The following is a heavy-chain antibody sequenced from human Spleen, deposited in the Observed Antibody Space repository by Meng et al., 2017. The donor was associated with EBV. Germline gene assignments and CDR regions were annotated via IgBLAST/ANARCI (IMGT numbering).Heavy chain of an antibody. CDR2: IYWDDDK. D-gene: IGHD3-9*01. Sequence: NPTHTLSLTCTFSGFHLSTTGVGVGWIRQPPGKALEWLALIYWDDDKRYSPSLKNRLTITKDTSKNQVVLTVTNMDPVDTATYYCVHIPPGYFDWLFDYWGQGTLVTVSS. V-gene: IGHV2-5*02. CDR1: GFHLSTTGVG. CDR3: VHIPPGYFDWLFDY. J-gene: IGHJ4*02.